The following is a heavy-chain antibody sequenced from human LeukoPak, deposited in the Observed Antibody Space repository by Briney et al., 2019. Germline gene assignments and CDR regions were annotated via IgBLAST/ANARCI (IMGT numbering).Heavy chain of an antibody. CDR1: GGSIPSYY. CDR3: ARGAYSNYLSVDY. Sequence: PSETLSLTCAISGGSIPSYYWSWIRQTPGKGLEWIGYLFYSGSTNYNPSLKGRITMSIDTSKNEFSLKLRSVTAADTAVCYCARGAYSNYLSVDYWGQGILVTVSS. CDR2: LFYSGST. D-gene: IGHD4-11*01. V-gene: IGHV4-59*01. J-gene: IGHJ4*02.